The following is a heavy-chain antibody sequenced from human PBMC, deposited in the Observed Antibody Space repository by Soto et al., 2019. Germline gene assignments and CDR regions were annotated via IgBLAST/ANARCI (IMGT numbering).Heavy chain of an antibody. Sequence: PGGSLRLSCAASGFTFSRHWMHWVRQTPGKGPVWVSRINDDGSSTKYADSVKGRFTIARDNAKNTLYLQMNSLRAEDTAVYYCASYYSSSWSFDYWGQGTLVTVSS. V-gene: IGHV3-74*03. CDR2: INDDGSST. J-gene: IGHJ4*02. CDR3: ASYYSSSWSFDY. CDR1: GFTFSRHW. D-gene: IGHD6-13*01.